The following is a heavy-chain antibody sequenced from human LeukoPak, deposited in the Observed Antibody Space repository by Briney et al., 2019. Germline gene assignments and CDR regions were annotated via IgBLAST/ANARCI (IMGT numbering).Heavy chain of an antibody. V-gene: IGHV4-39*01. J-gene: IGHJ4*02. CDR2: IYYSGST. CDR3: ARSTHSSSWPFDY. Sequence: PSETLSLTCTVSGGSISSSSYYWGWIRQPPGKGLERIGSIYYSGSTYYNPSLKSRVTISVDTSKNQFSLKLSSVTAADTAVYYCARSTHSSSWPFDYWGQGTLVTVSS. CDR1: GGSISSSSYY. D-gene: IGHD6-13*01.